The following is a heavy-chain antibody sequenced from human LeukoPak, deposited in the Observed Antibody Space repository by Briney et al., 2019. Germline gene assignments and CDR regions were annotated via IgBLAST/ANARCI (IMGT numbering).Heavy chain of an antibody. V-gene: IGHV4-39*01. CDR3: ARLSLWFDPT. D-gene: IGHD3-10*01. J-gene: IGHJ5*02. CDR2: IHYSGTT. Sequence: SETLSLTCTVSGDSINSSSHYWGWIRQPPGKGLEWIGSIHYSGTTYYNPSLKSRVTISVDTSKNQFSLKLSSVTAADTAVYYCARLSLWFDPTWGQGTLVTVSS. CDR1: GDSINSSSHY.